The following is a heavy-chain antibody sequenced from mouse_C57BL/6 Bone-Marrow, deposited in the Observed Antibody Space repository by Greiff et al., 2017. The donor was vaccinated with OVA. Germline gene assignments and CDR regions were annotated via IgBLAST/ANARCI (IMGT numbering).Heavy chain of an antibody. Sequence: QVQLQQPGAELVKPGASVKMSCKASGYTFTSYWITWVKQRPGQGLEWIGEIDPSDSYTNYNQKFKGKSTLTVDKSSSTAYMQLSSLTSEDSAVYYCARYYDAMDYWGQGTSVTVSS. V-gene: IGHV1-69*01. CDR3: ARYYDAMDY. J-gene: IGHJ4*01. CDR1: GYTFTSYW. CDR2: IDPSDSYT.